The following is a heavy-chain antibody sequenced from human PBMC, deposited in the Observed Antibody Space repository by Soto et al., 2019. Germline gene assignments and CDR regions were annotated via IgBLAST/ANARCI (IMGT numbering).Heavy chain of an antibody. CDR3: ARDVDTAMGLLGYFDY. CDR2: IYYSGST. Sequence: PSETLSLTCTVSGGSISSDYWSWVRQPPGKGLEWIGYIYYSGSTNYNPSLKSRVTISVDTSKNQFSLKLSSVTAADTAVYYCARDVDTAMGLLGYFDYWGQGTLVTVS. J-gene: IGHJ4*02. D-gene: IGHD5-18*01. V-gene: IGHV4-59*01. CDR1: GGSISSDY.